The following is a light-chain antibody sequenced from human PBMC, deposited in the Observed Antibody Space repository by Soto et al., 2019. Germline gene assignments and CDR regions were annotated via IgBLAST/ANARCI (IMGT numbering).Light chain of an antibody. CDR1: QSVSSN. CDR2: GAS. V-gene: IGKV3-15*01. CDR3: QQYNNWPL. J-gene: IGKJ5*01. Sequence: EIVMTQSPATLSVSPGERATLSCRASQSVSSNLAWYQQKPGQAPRLLIYGASTRATGIPARFSGSGSGTEFTRTISSLQSEDFALYFWQQYNNWPLFGQGTRLEIK.